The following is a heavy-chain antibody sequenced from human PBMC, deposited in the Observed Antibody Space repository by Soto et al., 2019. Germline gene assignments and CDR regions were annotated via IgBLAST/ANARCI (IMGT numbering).Heavy chain of an antibody. CDR3: ARAGLLASGDY. D-gene: IGHD1-26*01. CDR2: ISGDGGTT. Sequence: RRLSCAASGFTFSSSWMYWFRQAPGKGLVWVSGISGDGGTTTHADSVKGRFTISRDNAKNTLYLQMNSLRVEDTAVYYCARAGLLASGDYWGQGTLVTVSS. V-gene: IGHV3-74*01. J-gene: IGHJ4*02. CDR1: GFTFSSSW.